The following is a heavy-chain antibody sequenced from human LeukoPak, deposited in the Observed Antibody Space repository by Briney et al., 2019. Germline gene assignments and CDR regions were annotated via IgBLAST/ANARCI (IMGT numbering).Heavy chain of an antibody. CDR2: IGTASDT. V-gene: IGHV3-13*01. Sequence: TGGSLRLSCAASGFTFSSFVMHCVRQPTGQGLEWVSTIGTASDTYYPGSVEGRFTLSRDNAKNSLYLQMNSLTAGDTAVYYCARGPPRGKYFYMDVWGKGTTVTVSS. D-gene: IGHD1-1*01. CDR3: ARGPPRGKYFYMDV. CDR1: GFTFSSFV. J-gene: IGHJ6*03.